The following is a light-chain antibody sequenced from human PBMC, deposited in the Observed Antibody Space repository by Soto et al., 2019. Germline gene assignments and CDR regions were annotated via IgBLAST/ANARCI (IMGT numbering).Light chain of an antibody. CDR1: SSNIGKKY. V-gene: IGLV1-51*01. J-gene: IGLJ1*01. Sequence: QSVLTQPPSVSAAPGQKVTISCSGSSSNIGKKYVFWYQQVPGTAPKLLIYDNNKRPSGIPDRFSGSKSGTSATLGITGLQTGDEADYYCGTWDSSLSADVFGTGTKVTVL. CDR3: GTWDSSLSADV. CDR2: DNN.